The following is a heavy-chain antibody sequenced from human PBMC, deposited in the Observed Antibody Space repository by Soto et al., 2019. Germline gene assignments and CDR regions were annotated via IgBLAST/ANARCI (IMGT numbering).Heavy chain of an antibody. J-gene: IGHJ4*02. Sequence: GGSLRFSCAASGFTFSSYSMNWVRQAPGKGLEWVSSISSSSSYIYYADSVKGRFTISRDNAKNSLYLQMNSLRAEDTAVYYCARDFRNYDFWSGPFDYWGQGTLVTVSS. CDR1: GFTFSSYS. V-gene: IGHV3-21*01. CDR2: ISSSSSYI. D-gene: IGHD3-3*01. CDR3: ARDFRNYDFWSGPFDY.